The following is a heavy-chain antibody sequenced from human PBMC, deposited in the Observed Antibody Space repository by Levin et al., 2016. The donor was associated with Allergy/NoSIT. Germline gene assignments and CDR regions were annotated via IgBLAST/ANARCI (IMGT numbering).Heavy chain of an antibody. V-gene: IGHV3-21*01. CDR3: AGGDTAMSLIY. CDR2: ISSSSSYI. Sequence: GESLKISCAASGFTFSSYSMNWVRQAPGKGLEWVSSISSSSSYIYYADSVKGRFTISRDNAKNSLYLQMNSLRAEDTAVYYCAGGDTAMSLIYWGQGTLVTVSS. D-gene: IGHD5-18*01. CDR1: GFTFSSYS. J-gene: IGHJ4*02.